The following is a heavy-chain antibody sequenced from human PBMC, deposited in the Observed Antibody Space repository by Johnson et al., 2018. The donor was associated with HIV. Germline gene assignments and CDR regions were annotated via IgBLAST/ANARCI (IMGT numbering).Heavy chain of an antibody. CDR3: AKGIRNTPINDAFDI. V-gene: IGHV3-30*02. CDR2: IRYDGSNK. D-gene: IGHD2-15*01. J-gene: IGHJ3*02. CDR1: GFTFSSYG. Sequence: QVQLLESGGGVVQPGGSLRLSCAASGFTFSSYGMHWVRQAPGKGLEWVAFIRYDGSNKYYADSVKGRFTISRDNSENMVYLQMNSLRGDDTAVYYCAKGIRNTPINDAFDIWGQGTLVTVSS.